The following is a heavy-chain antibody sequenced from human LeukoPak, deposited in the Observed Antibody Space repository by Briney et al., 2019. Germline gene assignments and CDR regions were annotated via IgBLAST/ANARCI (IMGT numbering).Heavy chain of an antibody. Sequence: PGGSLRLSCVASGFTFSRDWMSWVRQPPGKGLEWVASVKQDGIETQYVDSVKGRFTISRDNAKNSVYLQMNNLRVEDTAVYYCARDGTGFDYWGQRTLVTVSS. CDR3: ARDGTGFDY. CDR2: VKQDGIET. D-gene: IGHD2-8*02. V-gene: IGHV3-7*01. CDR1: GFTFSRDW. J-gene: IGHJ4*02.